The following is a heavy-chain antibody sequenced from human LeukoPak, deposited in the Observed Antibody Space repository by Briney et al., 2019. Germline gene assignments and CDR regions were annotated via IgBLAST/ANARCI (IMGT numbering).Heavy chain of an antibody. CDR3: ARGGRSGYRYFDY. CDR2: ISPNTGGT. J-gene: IGHJ4*02. Sequence: ASVKVSCKASEYTFTDYYIHWMRQAPGQGLEWMGRISPNTGGTDHAQEFRDKITMTRDTSISTAYIELSRLISDDTAVYYCARGGRSGYRYFDYWGQGTLVTVSS. D-gene: IGHD5-18*01. V-gene: IGHV1-2*06. CDR1: EYTFTDYY.